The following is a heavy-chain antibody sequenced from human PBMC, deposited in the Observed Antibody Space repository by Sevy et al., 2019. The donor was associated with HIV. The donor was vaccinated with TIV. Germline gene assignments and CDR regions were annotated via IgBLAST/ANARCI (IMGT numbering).Heavy chain of an antibody. J-gene: IGHJ6*02. CDR3: ARDQGVVVPDGMDV. V-gene: IGHV3-53*01. CDR1: VFTVNNNY. Sequence: GGSLRLSCAASVFTVNNNYMSCVRRAPGKGLEWVSVIYSGGSTYYADSVKGRFTISRDNSKNTLYLQMNSLRAEDTAVYYCARDQGVVVPDGMDVWGQGTTVTVSS. D-gene: IGHD2-2*01. CDR2: IYSGGST.